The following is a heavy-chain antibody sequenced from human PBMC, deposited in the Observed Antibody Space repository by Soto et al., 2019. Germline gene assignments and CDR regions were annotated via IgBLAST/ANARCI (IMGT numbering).Heavy chain of an antibody. CDR3: ARGRRWLQYGMDV. D-gene: IGHD5-12*01. Sequence: QVQLQQWGAGLLKPSETLSLTCAVYGGSFSGYYWSWIRQPPGKGLGWIGEINHSGSTNYNPSVKSRVTISVDTSKNQFSLKLSSVTAADTAVYYCARGRRWLQYGMDVWGQGTTVTVSS. CDR2: INHSGST. V-gene: IGHV4-34*01. J-gene: IGHJ6*02. CDR1: GGSFSGYY.